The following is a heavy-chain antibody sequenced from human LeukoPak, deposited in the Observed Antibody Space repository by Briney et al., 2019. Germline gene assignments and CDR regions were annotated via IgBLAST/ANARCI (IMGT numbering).Heavy chain of an antibody. Sequence: GGSLRLSCAASGLTFSSYGIHWVRQAPGKGLEGVALISYDGSDKFFADSVRGRFTISRDNSKNTLYLQMNSLRVEDTAVYYCAKDLATKYSLDYWGQGILVTVSS. CDR3: AKDLATKYSLDY. CDR1: GLTFSSYG. CDR2: ISYDGSDK. J-gene: IGHJ4*02. V-gene: IGHV3-30*18. D-gene: IGHD5-12*01.